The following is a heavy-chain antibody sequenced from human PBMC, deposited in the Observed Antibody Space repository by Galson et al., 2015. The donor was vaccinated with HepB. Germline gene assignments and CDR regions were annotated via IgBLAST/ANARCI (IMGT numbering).Heavy chain of an antibody. CDR1: GYTFTGYY. V-gene: IGHV1-2*04. Sequence: SVKVSCKASGYTFTGYYMHWVRQAPGQGLEWMGWINPNSGGTNYAQKFQGWVTMTRDTSISTAYMELSRLRSDDTAVYYCARGKYSYAPYYYYGMDVWGQGTTVTVSS. D-gene: IGHD5-18*01. J-gene: IGHJ6*02. CDR3: ARGKYSYAPYYYYGMDV. CDR2: INPNSGGT.